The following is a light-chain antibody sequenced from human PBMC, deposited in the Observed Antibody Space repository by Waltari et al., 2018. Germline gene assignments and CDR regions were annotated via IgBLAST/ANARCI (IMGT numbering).Light chain of an antibody. CDR3: AAWDDSLSGWV. CDR1: SSNIGNNA. Sequence: QSVLTQPPSVSEAPRQRVTISCSGSSSNIGNNAVNWYQQLPGTAPKLLIYYDDRLPSWAAGRFSGSKSGTSASLAIGGLQSEDEADYDCAAWDDSLSGWVFGGGTKLTVL. CDR2: YDD. V-gene: IGLV1-36*01. J-gene: IGLJ3*02.